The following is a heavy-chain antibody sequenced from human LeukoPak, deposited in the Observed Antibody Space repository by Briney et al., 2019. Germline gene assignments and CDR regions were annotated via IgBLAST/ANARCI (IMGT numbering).Heavy chain of an antibody. V-gene: IGHV3-23*01. CDR1: GFTFSTHG. D-gene: IGHD6-13*01. CDR3: AKGDHSSSWYGAFDI. J-gene: IGHJ3*02. Sequence: GGSLRLSCSASGFTFSTHGMNWVRQAPGRGLEWVSGIRGNGITTYYADSVKGRFTISRDNSKNTLYLQMNSLRAEDTAVYYCAKGDHSSSWYGAFDIWGQGTMVTVSS. CDR2: IRGNGITT.